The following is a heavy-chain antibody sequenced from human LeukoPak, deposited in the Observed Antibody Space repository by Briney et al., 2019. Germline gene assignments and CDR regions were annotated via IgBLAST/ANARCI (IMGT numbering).Heavy chain of an antibody. D-gene: IGHD2-15*01. CDR2: INPNSGDT. Sequence: PSVKLSCKASGYSFTGYYVHWVRQAPGQGLEWMGWINPNSGDTNYAQKFQGRVTMTRDTSISTAYMELSRLRSDDTAVYYCARGLRGYCDGDSCYLFDYWGQGILVTVSS. CDR3: ARGLRGYCDGDSCYLFDY. V-gene: IGHV1-2*02. J-gene: IGHJ4*02. CDR1: GYSFTGYY.